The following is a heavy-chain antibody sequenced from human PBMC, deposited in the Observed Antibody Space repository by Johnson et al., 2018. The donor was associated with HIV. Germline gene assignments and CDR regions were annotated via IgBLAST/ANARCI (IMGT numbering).Heavy chain of an antibody. CDR3: AREIQYFTAFDI. V-gene: IGHV3-30-3*01. D-gene: IGHD3-9*01. J-gene: IGHJ3*02. CDR1: GFTFNSYI. Sequence: QVHLVESGGGVVQPGRSLRLSCAASGFTFNSYILHWVRQAPGKGLEWVAAISHDVNNKFSADSVKGRFTLSRDNSKNTLYLQMDSLRPEDTAVYYCAREIQYFTAFDIWGQGTMVTVSS. CDR2: ISHDVNNK.